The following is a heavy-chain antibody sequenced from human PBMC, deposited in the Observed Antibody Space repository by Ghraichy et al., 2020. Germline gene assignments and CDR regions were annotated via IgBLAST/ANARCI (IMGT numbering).Heavy chain of an antibody. J-gene: IGHJ4*02. Sequence: GGSLRLSCAASGFMFSDYGIHWVRQAPGKGLEWVAFLRSDGTTEHFIDSVKGRFSISRDTSKNTVYLHMNSLRVEYTAMYYCARDEGGYNVFFDYWGQGTLVTVSS. D-gene: IGHD5-24*01. CDR1: GFMFSDYG. CDR2: LRSDGTTE. V-gene: IGHV3-30*02. CDR3: ARDEGGYNVFFDY.